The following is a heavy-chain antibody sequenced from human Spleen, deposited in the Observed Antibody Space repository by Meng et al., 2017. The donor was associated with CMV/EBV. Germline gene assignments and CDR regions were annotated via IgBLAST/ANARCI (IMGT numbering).Heavy chain of an antibody. Sequence: TVSGDSINTGGYYWTWIRQYPRKGLEWIGYIYHTGTTHYNPSLASRVTISLDTSKNQFSLNLNSVTAADTAVYFCASPALYGGNRYDYWGQGALVTVSS. J-gene: IGHJ4*02. CDR1: GDSINTGGYY. CDR2: IYHTGTT. D-gene: IGHD4-23*01. CDR3: ASPALYGGNRYDY. V-gene: IGHV4-31*02.